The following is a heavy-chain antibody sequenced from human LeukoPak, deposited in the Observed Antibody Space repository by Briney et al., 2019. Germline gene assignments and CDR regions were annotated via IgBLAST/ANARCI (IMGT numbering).Heavy chain of an antibody. D-gene: IGHD6-13*01. CDR1: GGSISSSSYY. CDR3: ARQEGIARGFFDY. V-gene: IGHV4-39*01. J-gene: IGHJ4*02. Sequence: SETLSLTCTVSGGSISSSSYYWGWIRQPPGKGLEWIGSIYYSGSTYYNPSPKSRVTISVDTSKNQFSLKLSSVTAADTAVYYCARQEGIARGFFDYWGQGTLVTVSS. CDR2: IYYSGST.